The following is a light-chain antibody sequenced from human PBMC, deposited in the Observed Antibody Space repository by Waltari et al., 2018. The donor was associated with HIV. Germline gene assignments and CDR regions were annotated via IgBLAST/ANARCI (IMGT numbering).Light chain of an antibody. CDR1: TSNIGSNA. J-gene: IGLJ2*01. Sequence: QSVLTQPPSTSGTPGQRVTISCSGSTSNIGSNAVNWYRQLPGTAPKLVSYSNNQRMPGVPDRFTGSNSGTSASLAISGLQSEDEAVYYCAAWDDSLTGNVIFGGGTKLTVL. CDR2: SNN. CDR3: AAWDDSLTGNVI. V-gene: IGLV1-44*01.